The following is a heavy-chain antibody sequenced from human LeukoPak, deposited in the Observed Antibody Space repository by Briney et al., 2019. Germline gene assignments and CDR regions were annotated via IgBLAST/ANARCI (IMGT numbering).Heavy chain of an antibody. V-gene: IGHV3-48*03. CDR2: ISSSGSTI. CDR3: AELGITMIGGV. Sequence: GGSLRLSCVTSGFTFSSYGMHWVRQAPGKGLEWVSYISSSGSTIYYADSVKGRFTISRDNAKNSLYLQMNSLRAEDTAVYYCAELGITMIGGVWGKGTTVTISS. J-gene: IGHJ6*04. D-gene: IGHD3-10*02. CDR1: GFTFSSYG.